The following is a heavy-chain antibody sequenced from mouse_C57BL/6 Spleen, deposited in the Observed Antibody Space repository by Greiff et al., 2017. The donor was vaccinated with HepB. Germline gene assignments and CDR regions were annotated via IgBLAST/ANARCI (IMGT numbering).Heavy chain of an antibody. J-gene: IGHJ1*03. CDR3: ARWDYYGSSYDV. Sequence: EVQLQQSGPELVKPGASVKMSCKASGYTFTDYNMHWVKQSHGKSLEWIGYINPNNGGTSYNQKFKGKATLTVNKSSSTAYMELRSLTSEDSAVYYCARWDYYGSSYDVWGTGTTVTVSS. V-gene: IGHV1-22*01. CDR2: INPNNGGT. D-gene: IGHD1-1*01. CDR1: GYTFTDYN.